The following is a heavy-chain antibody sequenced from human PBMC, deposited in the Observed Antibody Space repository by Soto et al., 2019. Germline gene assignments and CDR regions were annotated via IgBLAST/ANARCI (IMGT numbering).Heavy chain of an antibody. Sequence: NPGGSLRLSCAASGFTLSCYSMNWVRQPPGKGLEWVASISTRSDIYYADSVKGRFTISRDNAKNSVSLQMNSLRAEDTAVYYCAREETAWPLAYGLDVWGQGTTVTVSS. V-gene: IGHV3-21*01. CDR3: AREETAWPLAYGLDV. J-gene: IGHJ6*02. D-gene: IGHD2-21*02. CDR1: GFTLSCYS. CDR2: ISTRSDI.